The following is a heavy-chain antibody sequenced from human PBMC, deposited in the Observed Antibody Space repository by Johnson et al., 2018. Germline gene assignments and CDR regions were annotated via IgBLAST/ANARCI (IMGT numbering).Heavy chain of an antibody. J-gene: IGHJ3*02. CDR1: GGAINSNY. CDR2: IHDSGST. V-gene: IGHV4-59*01. CDR3: ARHVFGAFDPFAM. Sequence: QVQLQESGPGLVKPSETLTLTCNVSGGAINSNYWSWIRQTPGKGLEWIGYIHDSGSTKYNHSLRSRVTISVDTSKRLFSLRLSSVTAADTAMYYCARHVFGAFDPFAMWGQGTMVTVSA. D-gene: IGHD3-16*01.